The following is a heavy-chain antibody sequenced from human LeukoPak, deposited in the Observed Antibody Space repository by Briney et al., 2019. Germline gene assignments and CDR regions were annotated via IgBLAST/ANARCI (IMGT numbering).Heavy chain of an antibody. CDR3: ARDMAAVASSNWFDP. Sequence: PGGSLRLSCAASVFTFSSYGMHWVRQAPGKGLECVAVMWYDGSNKYYADSVKGRFTISRDNSKNTLYLQMNSLRAEDTAVYYCARDMAAVASSNWFDPWGQGTLVTVSS. CDR1: VFTFSSYG. D-gene: IGHD6-19*01. V-gene: IGHV3-33*01. J-gene: IGHJ5*02. CDR2: MWYDGSNK.